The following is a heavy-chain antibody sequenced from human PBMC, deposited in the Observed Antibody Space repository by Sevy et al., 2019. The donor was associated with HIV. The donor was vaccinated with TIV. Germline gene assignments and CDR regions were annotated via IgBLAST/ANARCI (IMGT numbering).Heavy chain of an antibody. CDR2: ISSTGNFE. CDR1: GFRLNTYA. CDR3: ARDAGYTTKFHPLH. J-gene: IGHJ4*02. Sequence: GGSLRLSCSASGFRLNTYAMHWVRQAPGKGLEWVSVISSTGNFESYAASVKGRFIISKDNSKNTVSLQMNSLRPEDTPMYYCARDAGYTTKFHPLHWGQGTLVTVSS. D-gene: IGHD5-12*01. V-gene: IGHV3-30*04.